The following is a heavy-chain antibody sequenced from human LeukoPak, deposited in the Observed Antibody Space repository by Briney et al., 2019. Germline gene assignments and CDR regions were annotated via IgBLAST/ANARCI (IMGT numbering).Heavy chain of an antibody. CDR2: IYPGDSDT. V-gene: IGHV5-51*01. Sequence: GAALQISCQGSGSTFSSYWIGWVRQVPGKGLEGMGIIYPGDSDTRYSPSLQGQVTISVDTSIGTAYLQWSSLKASDTAIYYCARQNDFRLDYWGQGTLVTVSS. CDR1: GSTFSSYW. CDR3: ARQNDFRLDY. J-gene: IGHJ4*02. D-gene: IGHD3-3*01.